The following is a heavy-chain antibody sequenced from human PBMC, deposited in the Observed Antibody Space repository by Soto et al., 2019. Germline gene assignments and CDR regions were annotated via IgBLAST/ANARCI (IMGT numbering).Heavy chain of an antibody. Sequence: EVQLVESGGGLVKPGGSLRLSCAASGFTFSNAWMSWVRQAPGKGLEWVGRIKSKTDGGTTDYAAPVKARFTISRDDSTNTLYLQMNSLKTCDTAVYYCTSGPNSGSFFDYWGQGTLVTVSS. V-gene: IGHV3-15*01. CDR1: GFTFSNAW. CDR3: TSGPNSGSFFDY. D-gene: IGHD1-26*01. CDR2: IKSKTDGGTT. J-gene: IGHJ4*02.